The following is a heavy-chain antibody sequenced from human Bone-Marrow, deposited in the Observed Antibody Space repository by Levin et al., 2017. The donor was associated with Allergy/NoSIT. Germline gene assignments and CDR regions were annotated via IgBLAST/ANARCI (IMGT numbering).Heavy chain of an antibody. V-gene: IGHV1-69*13. J-gene: IGHJ5*02. Sequence: GASVKVSCKASGGTFSSYAISWVRQAPGQGLEWMGGIIPIFGTANYAQKFQGRVTITADESTSTAYMELSSLRSEDTAVYYCARTSEVAATPNWFDPWGQGTLVTVSS. CDR3: ARTSEVAATPNWFDP. D-gene: IGHD2-15*01. CDR1: GGTFSSYA. CDR2: IIPIFGTA.